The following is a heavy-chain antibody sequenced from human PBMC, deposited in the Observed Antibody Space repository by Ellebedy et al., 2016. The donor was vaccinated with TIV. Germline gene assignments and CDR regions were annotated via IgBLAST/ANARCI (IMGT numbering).Heavy chain of an antibody. J-gene: IGHJ4*02. CDR1: GDTFSNYA. CDR3: ARDRGYGDATFGY. CDR2: VLPMAGIA. Sequence: ASVKVSCKASGDTFSNYAFSWVRQGPGQGLEWMGGVLPMAGIANYAGKFQGRVTMTTDTSTSTAYMELRSLRSDDTAVYYCARDRGYGDATFGYWGQGTLVTVSS. V-gene: IGHV1-69*10. D-gene: IGHD4-17*01.